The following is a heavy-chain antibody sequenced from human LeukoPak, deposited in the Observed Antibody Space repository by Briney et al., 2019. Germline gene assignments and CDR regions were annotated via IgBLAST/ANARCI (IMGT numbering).Heavy chain of an antibody. CDR1: GFTFSSYW. J-gene: IGHJ6*04. V-gene: IGHV3-7*01. D-gene: IGHD2-2*02. CDR3: ARDVYCSSTNCYNV. Sequence: GGSPRLSCAASGFTFSSYWMSWVRQAPGKGLEWVANIKQDGSEKYYVDSVKGRFTISRDNAKNSLLLQMNSLRAEDTAVYYCARDVYCSSTNCYNVWGKGTTVTVSS. CDR2: IKQDGSEK.